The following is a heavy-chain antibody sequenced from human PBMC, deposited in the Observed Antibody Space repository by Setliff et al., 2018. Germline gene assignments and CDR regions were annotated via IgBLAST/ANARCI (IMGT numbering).Heavy chain of an antibody. CDR2: VNPNTGVT. CDR1: GYTFTDYH. D-gene: IGHD3-16*01. J-gene: IGHJ4*02. V-gene: IGHV1-2*02. Sequence: ASVKVSCKASGYTFTDYHMHWVRQAPGQGLEWMGWVNPNTGVTRYAQKFQGRVSMTRDTSISTIYMEVNSLTSDDTAVYFCAKQGDLAFDYWGQGTQVTVSS. CDR3: AKQGDLAFDY.